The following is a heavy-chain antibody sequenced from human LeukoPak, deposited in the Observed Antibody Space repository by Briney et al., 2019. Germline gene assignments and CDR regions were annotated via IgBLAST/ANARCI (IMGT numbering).Heavy chain of an antibody. CDR3: ARHVYFDC. Sequence: PSETLSLTCTVSGGSISSYYWSWIRQPPGKGLEWIGYIYYSGSTNYNPSLKSRVTISVATSKDQFSLKLSSVTAADTAVYYCARHVYFDCWGQGTLVTVSS. CDR1: GGSISSYY. V-gene: IGHV4-59*08. CDR2: IYYSGST. J-gene: IGHJ4*02.